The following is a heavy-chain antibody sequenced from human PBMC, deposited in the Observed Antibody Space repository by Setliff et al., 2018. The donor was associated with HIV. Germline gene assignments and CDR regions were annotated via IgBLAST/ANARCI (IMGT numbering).Heavy chain of an antibody. CDR1: GLTFNRYW. V-gene: IGHV3-7*01. CDR3: ARDESASSWGYYHYYMDV. J-gene: IGHJ6*03. Sequence: GGSLRLSCVASGLTFNRYWMSWVRQVPGKGLEWVSNTKYDGSESDYVDSVKGRFIASTDNARNSLYLQMNSLRAEDTAVYYWARDESASSWGYYHYYMDVWGKGTTVTVSS. CDR2: TKYDGSES. D-gene: IGHD3-16*01.